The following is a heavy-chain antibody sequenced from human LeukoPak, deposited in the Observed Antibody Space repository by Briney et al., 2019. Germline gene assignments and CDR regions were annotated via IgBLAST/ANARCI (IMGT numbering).Heavy chain of an antibody. CDR3: ARHLRIFGVVTYLDY. D-gene: IGHD3-3*01. J-gene: IGHJ4*02. Sequence: SETLSLTCGVSGGSIDSTNYWSWVRQAPGRGLEWIGEIAHDGTRNYNSSLRSRVAMSFDRANNYFSLSLTAVTAADTALYYCARHLRIFGVVTYLDYWGQGTLVTVSP. CDR1: GGSIDSTNY. CDR2: IAHDGTR. V-gene: IGHV4-4*02.